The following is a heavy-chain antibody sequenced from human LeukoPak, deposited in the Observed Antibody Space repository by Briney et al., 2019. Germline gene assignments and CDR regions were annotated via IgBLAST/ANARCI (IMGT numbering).Heavy chain of an antibody. CDR1: GGSISSGVYS. CDR3: ARQDIVVVPAAKWGFDY. CDR2: IDYSGST. D-gene: IGHD2-2*01. J-gene: IGHJ4*02. Sequence: SETLSLTCAVSGGSISSGVYSWSWIRQPPEKGLEYIGSIDYSGSTYYNPSLKSRVTISVDTSKNQFSLKLSSVTAADTAVYYCARQDIVVVPAAKWGFDYWGQGTLVTVSS. V-gene: IGHV4-39*01.